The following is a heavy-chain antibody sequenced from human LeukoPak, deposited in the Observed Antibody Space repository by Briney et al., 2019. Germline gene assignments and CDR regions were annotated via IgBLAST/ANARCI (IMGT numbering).Heavy chain of an antibody. J-gene: IGHJ4*02. D-gene: IGHD2-15*01. CDR2: INAGNGNT. CDR1: GYTFTSYA. CDR3: AGDRRDCSGGSCYYLLSY. V-gene: IGHV1-3*01. Sequence: GASVKVSCKASGYTFTSYAMHWVRQAPGQRLEWMGWINAGNGNTKYSQKFQGRVTITRDTSASSAYMELSSLRSEDTAVYYCAGDRRDCSGGSCYYLLSYWGQGTLVTVSS.